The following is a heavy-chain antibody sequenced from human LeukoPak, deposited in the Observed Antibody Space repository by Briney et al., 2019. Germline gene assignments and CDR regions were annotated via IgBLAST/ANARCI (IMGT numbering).Heavy chain of an antibody. CDR1: GGYISSHY. J-gene: IGHJ3*02. V-gene: IGHV4-59*11. D-gene: IGHD5-18*01. Sequence: SETLSLPCTVSGGYISSHYWSWIRQPPGKGQEWIGYIYYSGSTNYNPSLKSRVTISVDTSKNQFSLKLSSVAAADTAVYYCASSGYSYGLGAFDIWGQGTMVTVSS. CDR2: IYYSGST. CDR3: ASSGYSYGLGAFDI.